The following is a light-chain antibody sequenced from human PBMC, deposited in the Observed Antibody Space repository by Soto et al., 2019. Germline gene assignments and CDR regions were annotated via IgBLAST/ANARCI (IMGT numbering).Light chain of an antibody. CDR2: AAS. J-gene: IGKJ5*01. V-gene: IGKV1-39*01. CDR1: QSISSY. CDR3: QQSYSTPQVT. Sequence: DIQMTQSPSSLSASVGDRVTITCRASQSISSYLNWYQQKPGKAPKLLIYAASSLQSGVPSRLRGSGSGTDFTLTISSLQPEDFANYYCQQSYSTPQVTFGQRTRLEIK.